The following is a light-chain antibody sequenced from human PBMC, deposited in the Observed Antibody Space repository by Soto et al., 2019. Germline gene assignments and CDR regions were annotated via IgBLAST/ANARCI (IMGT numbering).Light chain of an antibody. J-gene: IGKJ4*01. CDR3: QQYNSYPPKLT. CDR2: AAS. V-gene: IGKV1-6*01. CDR1: QGIRNE. Sequence: AIQVTQSPSSLSASVGDRVTITCRASQGIRNELSWYQQKPGKAPKFLIFAASNLQSGVPSKFSGSGSGTDFTLTISSLQPEDFATYYCQQYNSYPPKLTFGGGTKVEIK.